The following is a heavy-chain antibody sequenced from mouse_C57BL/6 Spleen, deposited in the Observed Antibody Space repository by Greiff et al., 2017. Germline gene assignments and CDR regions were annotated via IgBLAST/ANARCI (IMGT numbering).Heavy chain of an antibody. D-gene: IGHD1-1*01. Sequence: QVQLQQPGAELVKPGASVKVSCKASGYTFTSYWMHWVKQRPGQGLEWIGRIHPSDSDTNYNQKFKGKATLTVDKSSSTAYMQLSSLTSEDSAVYYCATYYGSSYVPWFAYWGQGTLVTVSA. CDR2: IHPSDSDT. J-gene: IGHJ3*01. CDR3: ATYYGSSYVPWFAY. V-gene: IGHV1-74*01. CDR1: GYTFTSYW.